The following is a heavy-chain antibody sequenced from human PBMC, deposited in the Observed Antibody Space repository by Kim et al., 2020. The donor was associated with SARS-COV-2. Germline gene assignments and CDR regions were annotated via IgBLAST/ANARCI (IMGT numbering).Heavy chain of an antibody. Sequence: GESLKISCKGSGYSFTSYWIGWVRQMPGKGLEWMGIIYPGDSDTRYSPSFQGQVTISADKSISTAYLQWSSLKASDTAMYYCARLPGGKWLRGAFDIWGQGTIVTVSS. D-gene: IGHD5-12*01. CDR2: IYPGDSDT. CDR1: GYSFTSYW. J-gene: IGHJ3*02. V-gene: IGHV5-51*01. CDR3: ARLPGGKWLRGAFDI.